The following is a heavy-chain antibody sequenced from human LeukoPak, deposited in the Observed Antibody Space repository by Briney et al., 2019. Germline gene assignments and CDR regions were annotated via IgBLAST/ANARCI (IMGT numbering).Heavy chain of an antibody. J-gene: IGHJ4*02. CDR1: GFTFSSYG. Sequence: GRSLGLSCAASGFTFSSYGMHWVRQAPGKGLEWVAVIWYDGSNKYYADSVKGRFTISRDNSKNTLYLQMNSLRAEDTAVYYCARDVRYFDWLSLVDYWGQGTLVTVSS. CDR3: ARDVRYFDWLSLVDY. CDR2: IWYDGSNK. V-gene: IGHV3-33*01. D-gene: IGHD3-9*01.